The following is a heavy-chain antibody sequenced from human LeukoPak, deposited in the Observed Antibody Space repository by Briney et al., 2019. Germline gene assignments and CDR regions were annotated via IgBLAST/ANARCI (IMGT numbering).Heavy chain of an antibody. J-gene: IGHJ6*02. D-gene: IGHD6-13*01. CDR3: AKDASSSWPPVYYYGMDV. Sequence: GRSLRLSCAASGVTFDDYAMHWGGQAPGKGAEGVSGISWNSGSIGYADSVKGRFTISRDNAKNSLYLQMNSLRAEDTALYYCAKDASSSWPPVYYYGMDVWGQGTTVTVSS. CDR2: ISWNSGSI. CDR1: GVTFDDYA. V-gene: IGHV3-9*01.